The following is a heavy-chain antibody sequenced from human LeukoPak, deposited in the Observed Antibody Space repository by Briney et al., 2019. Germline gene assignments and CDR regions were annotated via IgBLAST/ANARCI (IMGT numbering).Heavy chain of an antibody. Sequence: SATLSLTCAVYGGSFSGYYWSWIRQPPGKGLEWIGEINHSGSTNYNPSLKSRVTISVDTSKNQFSLKLSSVTAADTAVYYCARHIGAAMPYNWGQGTLVTVSS. D-gene: IGHD3-10*01. CDR3: ARHIGAAMPYN. CDR1: GGSFSGYY. J-gene: IGHJ4*02. CDR2: INHSGST. V-gene: IGHV4-34*01.